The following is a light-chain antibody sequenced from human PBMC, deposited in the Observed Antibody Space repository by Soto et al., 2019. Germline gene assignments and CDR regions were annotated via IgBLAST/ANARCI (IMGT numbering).Light chain of an antibody. Sequence: QSALTQPASVSGSPGQSITISCTGSSSDIGGHNFVSWYQQHPGKAPKLMIYDVSNRPSGVSNRFSGSKSGNTASLTISGLQAEDEADYYCSAYTTNTVLFGGGTKLTVL. CDR3: SAYTTNTVL. CDR2: DVS. J-gene: IGLJ2*01. CDR1: SSDIGGHNF. V-gene: IGLV2-14*01.